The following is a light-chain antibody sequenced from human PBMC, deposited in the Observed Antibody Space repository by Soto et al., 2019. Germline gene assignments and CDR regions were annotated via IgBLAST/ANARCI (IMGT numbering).Light chain of an antibody. CDR2: DTS. Sequence: DFQMTQSPSTLSASVGDTVTITCRASHNVINWLAWYQQKPGKAPKLLIYDTSSLKTGVPSRFSGSGSETEFTLTSSSLQPDDFATYYCQQYNSYSPYTFGQGTKLEIK. CDR3: QQYNSYSPYT. J-gene: IGKJ2*01. V-gene: IGKV1-5*03. CDR1: HNVINW.